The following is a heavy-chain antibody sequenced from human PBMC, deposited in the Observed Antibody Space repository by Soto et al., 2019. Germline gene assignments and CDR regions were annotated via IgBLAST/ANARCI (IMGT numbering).Heavy chain of an antibody. V-gene: IGHV1-2*02. CDR1: GYTFTGYD. D-gene: IGHD5-18*01. CDR2: INPNSGGT. Sequence: ASVKVSCKASGYTFTGYDIHWVRQAPGQGLEWMGWINPNSGGTNYAQKFQGRVTMTRDTSISTAYMELSRLRSDDTAVYYCASRQDTAMVRRSDYWGQGTLVTVSS. CDR3: ASRQDTAMVRRSDY. J-gene: IGHJ4*02.